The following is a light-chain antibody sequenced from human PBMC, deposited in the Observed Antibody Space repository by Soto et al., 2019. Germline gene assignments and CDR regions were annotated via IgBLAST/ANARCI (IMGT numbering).Light chain of an antibody. CDR3: QQYGSSQYT. CDR1: QSVNNNY. V-gene: IGKV3-20*01. CDR2: GAS. J-gene: IGKJ2*01. Sequence: EIVLTQSPGTLSLSPGERATLSCRASQSVNNNYLAWYQQKPGQAPRLLIYGASSRATGIPDRFSGSGSGTDLTLPISRLEPEDFAVYYCQQYGSSQYTFGQGTKLEIK.